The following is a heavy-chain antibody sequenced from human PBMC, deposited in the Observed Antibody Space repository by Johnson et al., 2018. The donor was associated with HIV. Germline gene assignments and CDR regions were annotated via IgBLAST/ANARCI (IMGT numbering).Heavy chain of an antibody. D-gene: IGHD3-16*01. J-gene: IGHJ3*01. CDR1: GFTFSNYG. CDR3: AKCIWGSIFIDVFDV. Sequence: QVQLVESGGGVVQPGRSLRLSCAVSGFTFSNYGMHWVRRAPGKGLEWVAGMWYDGSKKNYGDSVRGRFTISRDNSKNMLYLQMNSLRAEDTAVYYCAKCIWGSIFIDVFDVWGKGTMVTVSS. CDR2: MWYDGSKK. V-gene: IGHV3-33*06.